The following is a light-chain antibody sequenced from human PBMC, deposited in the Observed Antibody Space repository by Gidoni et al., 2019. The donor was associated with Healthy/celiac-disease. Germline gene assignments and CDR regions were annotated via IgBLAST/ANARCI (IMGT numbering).Light chain of an antibody. V-gene: IGLV2-14*01. CDR1: SSDVGGYNY. CDR3: SSYTSSSTLV. Sequence: QSALTQPASVSGSPGQSITISCTGTSSDVGGYNYVSWYQQHPGKAPKLMIYDVSKRPSGVSTRFSGSKSGNTASLTLSGLQAEDEAAYYCSSYTSSSTLVFGGGPKLTVL. J-gene: IGLJ2*01. CDR2: DVS.